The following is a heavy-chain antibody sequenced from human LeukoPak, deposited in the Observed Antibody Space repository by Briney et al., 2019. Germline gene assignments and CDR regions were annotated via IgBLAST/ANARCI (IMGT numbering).Heavy chain of an antibody. CDR1: GYTFTSYG. Sequence: ASVKVSCKASGYTFTSYGISWVRQAPGQGLEWMGWISAYNGNTNYAQKLQGRVTMTTDTSTSTAYMELSRLRSDDTAVYYCARATYYYDSNGYYYYYYYMDVWGKGTTVTVSS. CDR2: ISAYNGNT. J-gene: IGHJ6*03. CDR3: ARATYYYDSNGYYYYYYYMDV. V-gene: IGHV1-18*01. D-gene: IGHD3-22*01.